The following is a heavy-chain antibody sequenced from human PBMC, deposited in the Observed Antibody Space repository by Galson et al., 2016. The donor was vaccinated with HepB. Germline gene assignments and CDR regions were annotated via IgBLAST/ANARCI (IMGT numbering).Heavy chain of an antibody. Sequence: SVKVSCKASGYTFINYYMHWVRQAPGQGLEWMGIGNPRTGSTSYAQKFQDRVTVTRDTSTSTVYMELSSLRSEDTAVYYCARDPGFAYYDFWGQGTLVTVSS. D-gene: IGHD3-3*01. CDR1: GYTFINYY. CDR3: ARDPGFAYYDF. J-gene: IGHJ4*02. CDR2: GNPRTGST. V-gene: IGHV1-46*01.